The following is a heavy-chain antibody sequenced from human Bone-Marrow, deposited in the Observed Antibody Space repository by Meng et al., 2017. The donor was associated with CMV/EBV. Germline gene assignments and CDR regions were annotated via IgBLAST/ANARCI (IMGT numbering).Heavy chain of an antibody. CDR3: ASEKGGYYYDSSGYL. J-gene: IGHJ4*02. CDR1: GYTFTSYY. V-gene: IGHV1-46*01. CDR2: INPSGGST. D-gene: IGHD3-22*01. Sequence: ASVKVSCKASGYTFTSYYMHWVRQAPGQGLEWMGIINPSGGSTSYAQKFQGRVTMTRDTSTSTVYMELSSLRSEDTAVYYCASEKGGYYYDSSGYLWGQGTLVTVSS.